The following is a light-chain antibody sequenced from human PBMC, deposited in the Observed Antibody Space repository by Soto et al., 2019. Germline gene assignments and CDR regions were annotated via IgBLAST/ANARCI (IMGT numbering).Light chain of an antibody. CDR2: SAS. Sequence: EMCLSRSPGTLSLSQGERATLSCRASQSVGNNYLAWYQQKPGQAPRLLIHSASSRATGIADRFSGSGSGTDFTLTISRLEPDDFAVYYCHQHAASPVTFGGGTKVDIK. CDR1: QSVGNNY. J-gene: IGKJ4*01. V-gene: IGKV3-20*01. CDR3: HQHAASPVT.